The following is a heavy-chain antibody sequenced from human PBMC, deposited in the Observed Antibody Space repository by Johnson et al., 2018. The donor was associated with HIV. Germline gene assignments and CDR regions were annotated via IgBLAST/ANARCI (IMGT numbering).Heavy chain of an antibody. V-gene: IGHV3-23*04. Sequence: EVQLVESGGGLVQPGGSLRLSCGASAFTFSSNDMKWVRQAPGKGLEWVSPISGSDHSTYYADSVRGRFTISRDNSKNTLYLQMNSLRAEDTAVYYCAREGGQWLVSSAFDIWGQGTMVTGSS. CDR1: AFTFSSND. J-gene: IGHJ3*02. CDR3: AREGGQWLVSSAFDI. D-gene: IGHD6-19*01. CDR2: ISGSDHST.